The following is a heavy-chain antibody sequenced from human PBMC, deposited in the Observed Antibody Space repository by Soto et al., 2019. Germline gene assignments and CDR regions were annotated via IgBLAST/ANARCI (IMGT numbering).Heavy chain of an antibody. CDR2: IWYDGSNK. V-gene: IGHV3-33*01. J-gene: IGHJ4*02. Sequence: GGSLRLSCAASGFTFSSYGMHWVRQAPGKGLEWVAVIWYDGSNKYYADSVKGRFTISRDNSKNTLYLQMNSLRAEDTAVYYCAREGEGFSSLTYYFDYWGQGTLVTVSS. D-gene: IGHD3-10*01. CDR3: AREGEGFSSLTYYFDY. CDR1: GFTFSSYG.